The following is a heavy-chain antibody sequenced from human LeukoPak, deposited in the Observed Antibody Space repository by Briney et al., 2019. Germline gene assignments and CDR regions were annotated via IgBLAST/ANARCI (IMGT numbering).Heavy chain of an antibody. CDR2: GLYTGNT. CDR1: GGSIAVNHYY. V-gene: IGHV4-39*02. D-gene: IGHD6-6*01. J-gene: IGHJ4*02. Sequence: SETLSLTCSVSGGSIAVNHYYWGWIRQPPGKGLEWIGSGLYTGNTYSNPSLRSRVTISVDTSRNEFSLKMNSVTAADTAVYYCAREHRSSKYFDSWGQGALMIVSS. CDR3: AREHRSSKYFDS.